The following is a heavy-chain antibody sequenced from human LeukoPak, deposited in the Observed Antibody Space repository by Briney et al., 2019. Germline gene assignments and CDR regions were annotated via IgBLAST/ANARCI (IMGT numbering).Heavy chain of an antibody. V-gene: IGHV3-64*01. CDR1: GFTFSSYA. J-gene: IGHJ4*02. Sequence: GGSLRLSCAASGFTFSSYAMHWVRQAPGKGLEYVSGISSNGGSTYYANSVKGRFTISRDNSKNIVKLQMGSLRVEDTAVYHCTRMTLYGSGTVDWGQGILVTVSS. CDR2: ISSNGGST. CDR3: TRMTLYGSGTVD. D-gene: IGHD3-10*01.